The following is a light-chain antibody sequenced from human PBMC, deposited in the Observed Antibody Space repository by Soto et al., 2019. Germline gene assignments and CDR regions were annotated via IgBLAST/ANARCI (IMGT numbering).Light chain of an antibody. CDR2: NVY. J-gene: IGLJ1*01. Sequence: SVLTQPASVSGSPGQSITISCTGTSSDVGAYNFVSWHQQHPGKAPKLMIYNVYDRPSGISYRFSGSKSGNTASLTISGLQGEDEADYYCSAYTVSRTYVFGTGTKVNVL. CDR3: SAYTVSRTYV. CDR1: SSDVGAYNF. V-gene: IGLV2-14*03.